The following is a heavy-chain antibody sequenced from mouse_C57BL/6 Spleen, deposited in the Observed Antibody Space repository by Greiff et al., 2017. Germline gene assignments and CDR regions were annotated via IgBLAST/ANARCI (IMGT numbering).Heavy chain of an antibody. J-gene: IGHJ3*01. CDR3: AREGTGSAWFAY. V-gene: IGHV3-6*01. CDR2: ISYDGSN. D-gene: IGHD4-1*01. CDR1: GYSITSGYY. Sequence: LMESGPGLVKPSQSLSLTCSVTGYSITSGYYWNWIRQFPGNKLEWMGYISYDGSNNYNPSLKNRISITRDTSKNQFFLKLNSVTTEDTATYYCAREGTGSAWFAYWGQGTLVTVAA.